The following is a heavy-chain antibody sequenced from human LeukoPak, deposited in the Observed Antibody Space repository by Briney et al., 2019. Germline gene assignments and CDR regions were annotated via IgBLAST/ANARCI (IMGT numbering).Heavy chain of an antibody. CDR3: ARYLLAGVRVFDY. CDR1: GFSFSRYS. J-gene: IGHJ4*02. V-gene: IGHV3-48*02. Sequence: GGSLRLSCAASGFSFSRYSMNWFRQAPGKGLEWLSYSSSSSSTIYYADSVKGRFTISRDNAKNSLYLQMNSLRDEDTAVYYCARYLLAGVRVFDYWGQGTLVTVSS. CDR2: SSSSSSTI. D-gene: IGHD6-19*01.